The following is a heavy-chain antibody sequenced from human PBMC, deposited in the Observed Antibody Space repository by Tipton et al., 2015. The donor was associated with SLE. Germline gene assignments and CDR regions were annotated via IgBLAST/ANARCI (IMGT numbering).Heavy chain of an antibody. CDR1: GDSVNTDHW. CDR3: ARGFFHDYWSAEQGRKSLYFDN. J-gene: IGHJ4*02. Sequence: TLSLTCAVSGDSVNTDHWWTWVRQPPGKGLEWIGEIYHTGSTNYNPSLKSRVTISIDKSKNQFSLTLDSVTAADTAMYFCARGFFHDYWSAEQGRKSLYFDNWGQGALVTVSS. V-gene: IGHV4-4*01. D-gene: IGHD3-3*01. CDR2: IYHTGST.